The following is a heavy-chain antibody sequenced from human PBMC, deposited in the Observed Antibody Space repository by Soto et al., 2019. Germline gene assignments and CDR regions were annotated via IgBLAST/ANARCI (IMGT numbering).Heavy chain of an antibody. CDR2: IYSDGST. Sequence: EMQLVESGGGLIQPGGSLRLSCAASGFTVSSNYMSWVRQAPGKGLEWVSVIYSDGSTYYADSVKGRFTISRDNSKNTLYLQVNSLSAWDTAAYYCSRLVSGSNLRRADYWGQGTLVTVSS. CDR1: GFTVSSNY. D-gene: IGHD1-26*01. V-gene: IGHV3-53*01. CDR3: SRLVSGSNLRRADY. J-gene: IGHJ4*02.